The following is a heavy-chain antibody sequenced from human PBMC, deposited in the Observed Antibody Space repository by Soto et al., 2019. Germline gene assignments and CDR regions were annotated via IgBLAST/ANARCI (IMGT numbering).Heavy chain of an antibody. J-gene: IGHJ4*02. CDR2: INSDGSST. CDR3: ARDYDIAAGTCFDY. CDR1: GFTFSSYW. D-gene: IGHD6-13*01. Sequence: EVQLVESGGGLVQPGGSLRLSCAATGFTFSSYWMHWVRQAPGKGLVWVSRINSDGSSTSYADSVKGRFTISRDNAKNTLYLQMNSLRAEDTAVYYCARDYDIAAGTCFDYWGQGTLVTVSS. V-gene: IGHV3-74*01.